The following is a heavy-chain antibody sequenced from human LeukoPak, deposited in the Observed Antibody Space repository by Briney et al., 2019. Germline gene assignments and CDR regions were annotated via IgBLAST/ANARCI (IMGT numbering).Heavy chain of an antibody. CDR1: GFTFSNAW. Sequence: PGGSLRLSCAASGFTFSNAWMSWVRQAPGKGLEWVGRIKSKTDGGTTDYAAPVKGRFTISRDDSKNTLYLQMNSLKTEDTAVYYCTTVLLWFGTYYLDYWGQGTLVTVSS. V-gene: IGHV3-15*01. CDR2: IKSKTDGGTT. D-gene: IGHD3-10*01. J-gene: IGHJ4*02. CDR3: TTVLLWFGTYYLDY.